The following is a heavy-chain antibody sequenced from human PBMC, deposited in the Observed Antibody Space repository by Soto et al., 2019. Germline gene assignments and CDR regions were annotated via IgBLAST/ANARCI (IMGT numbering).Heavy chain of an antibody. Sequence: SETLSLTCTVSGGSISDGDYYWSWIRQPPGKGLECIVYIYHSGSTYYNPSLKSRVSISLDTPKDQFSLKLSFLTAADTAVYYCARDTRNWNYGMDVWGQGTTVTVSS. D-gene: IGHD1-1*01. CDR3: ARDTRNWNYGMDV. V-gene: IGHV4-30-4*01. CDR1: GGSISDGDYY. CDR2: IYHSGST. J-gene: IGHJ6*02.